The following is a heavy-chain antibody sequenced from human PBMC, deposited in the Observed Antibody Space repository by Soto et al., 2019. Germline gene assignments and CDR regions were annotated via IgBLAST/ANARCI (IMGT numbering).Heavy chain of an antibody. Sequence: QVQLVQSGAEVKKPGASMKVSCKASGYTFTSYGISWVRQAPGQGLEWMGWISAYNGNTNYAQKLQGRVTMTTDTSTSTAYMELRSLRSDDTAVYYCARQADYDILTGYYNPRFDYWGQGTLVTVSS. CDR3: ARQADYDILTGYYNPRFDY. CDR1: GYTFTSYG. V-gene: IGHV1-18*01. CDR2: ISAYNGNT. D-gene: IGHD3-9*01. J-gene: IGHJ4*02.